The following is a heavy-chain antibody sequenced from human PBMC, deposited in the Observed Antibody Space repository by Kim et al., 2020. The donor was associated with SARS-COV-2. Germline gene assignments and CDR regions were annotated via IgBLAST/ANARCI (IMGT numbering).Heavy chain of an antibody. Sequence: GESLKISCKGSGYSFTSYWIGWVRQMPGKGLEWMGIIYPGDSDTRYSPSFQGQVTISADKSISTAYLQWSSLKASDTAMYYCARTAQPYSRNYYYYGMDVWGQGTTVTVSS. D-gene: IGHD6-13*01. CDR2: IYPGDSDT. CDR1: GYSFTSYW. CDR3: ARTAQPYSRNYYYYGMDV. J-gene: IGHJ6*02. V-gene: IGHV5-51*01.